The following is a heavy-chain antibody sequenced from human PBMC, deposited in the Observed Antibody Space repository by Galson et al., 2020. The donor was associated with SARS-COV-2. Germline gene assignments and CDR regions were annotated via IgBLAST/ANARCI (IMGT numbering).Heavy chain of an antibody. CDR2: IWYDGSNK. CDR3: ARGTSGDPDYYMDV. D-gene: IGHD1-1*01. V-gene: IGHV3-33*01. CDR1: GFTFSNYG. J-gene: IGHJ6*03. Sequence: GGSLRLSCAASGFTFSNYGMHWVRQAPGKGLEWVAVIWYDGSNKYYADSVTGRFTISRDNSKNTLYLQMNSLRAEDTAVYYCARGTSGDPDYYMDVWGKGTTVTVSS.